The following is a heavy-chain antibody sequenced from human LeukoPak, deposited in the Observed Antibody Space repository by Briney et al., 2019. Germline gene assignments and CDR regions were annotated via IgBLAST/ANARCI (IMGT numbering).Heavy chain of an antibody. J-gene: IGHJ4*02. D-gene: IGHD3-10*01. Sequence: PGGSLRLSCAASGFTFSSYAMHGVRQAPGKGLEWVAVISYDGSNKYYADSVKGRFTISRDNSKNTLYLQMNSLRAEDTAVYYCARSRGSGATHYYFDYWGQGTLVTVSS. CDR2: ISYDGSNK. V-gene: IGHV3-30*04. CDR1: GFTFSSYA. CDR3: ARSRGSGATHYYFDY.